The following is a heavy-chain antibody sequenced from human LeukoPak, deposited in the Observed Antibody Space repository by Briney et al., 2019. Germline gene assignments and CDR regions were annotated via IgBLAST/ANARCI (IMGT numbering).Heavy chain of an antibody. V-gene: IGHV3-7*01. CDR3: ARDWGIGSYYAS. J-gene: IGHJ5*02. Sequence: GGTLRLSCAASGFTFSSYWMSWVRQAQGKGLEWVANIKQDGSGKYYVDSVKGRFTISRDNAKNSLYLQMNSLRAEDTAVYYCARDWGIGSYYASWGQGTLVTISS. D-gene: IGHD1-26*01. CDR2: IKQDGSGK. CDR1: GFTFSSYW.